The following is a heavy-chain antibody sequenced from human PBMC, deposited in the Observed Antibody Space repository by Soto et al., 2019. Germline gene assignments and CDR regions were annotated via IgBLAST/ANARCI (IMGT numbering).Heavy chain of an antibody. J-gene: IGHJ4*02. CDR3: ARHSPQGTGRYFAY. V-gene: IGHV4-4*02. CDR1: KDTIINLDW. D-gene: IGHD1-1*01. CDR2: INQSGSP. Sequence: LPCAVSKDTIINLDWRTLVHKPPGKGLEWIGEINQSGSPNYNPSLRSQVTISVDTSKNQFSIKLSSVTATETDVYNSARHSPQGTGRYFAYWGKRTLVPVS.